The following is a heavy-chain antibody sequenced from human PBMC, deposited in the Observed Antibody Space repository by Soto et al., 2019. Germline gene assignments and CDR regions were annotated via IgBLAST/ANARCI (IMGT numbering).Heavy chain of an antibody. CDR2: IHISGTT. V-gene: IGHV4-30-4*01. CDR3: ARVPPPYSFSYDD. Sequence: QVQLQESGPGLVKPSQTLSLTCNVSGVSIGSGDYYWSWIRQPPGKGLEWIGYIHISGTTYYNPSLKSRLTISLDTSRNVFSLKLRSVTAADTAAYYCARVPPPYSFSYDDWGQGTLVTVSS. J-gene: IGHJ4*02. CDR1: GVSIGSGDYY. D-gene: IGHD5-12*01.